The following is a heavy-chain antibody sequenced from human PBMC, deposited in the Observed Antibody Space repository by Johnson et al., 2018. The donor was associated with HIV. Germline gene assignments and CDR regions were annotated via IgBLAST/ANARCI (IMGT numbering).Heavy chain of an antibody. Sequence: VLLLESGGGVVRPGRSLRLSCAASGFTFSSYWMSWVRQAPGKGLEWVANIKQDGSEKYYVDSVKGRFTISRDNAKNSLYLQMNSLRAEDTAVYYCARDGPAAHDPFDIWGQGTMVTVSS. V-gene: IGHV3-7*01. CDR3: ARDGPAAHDPFDI. CDR1: GFTFSSYW. CDR2: IKQDGSEK. D-gene: IGHD2-15*01. J-gene: IGHJ3*02.